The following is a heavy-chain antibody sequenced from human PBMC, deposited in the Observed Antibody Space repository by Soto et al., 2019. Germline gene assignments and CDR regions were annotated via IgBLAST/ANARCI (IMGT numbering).Heavy chain of an antibody. D-gene: IGHD1-1*01. CDR1: GGSVSSGSYY. CDR3: ARVERGTATTGVDAFDI. V-gene: IGHV4-34*01. CDR2: MSHSGGT. Sequence: QVQLQQWGAGLLKPSETLSLTCAVYGGSVSSGSYYWSWIRQPPGKGLEWIGEMSHSGGTHFNPSLKSRVTISVDTSKNQFSLKMSSVTAADTALYYCARVERGTATTGVDAFDIWGPGTMVTVSS. J-gene: IGHJ3*02.